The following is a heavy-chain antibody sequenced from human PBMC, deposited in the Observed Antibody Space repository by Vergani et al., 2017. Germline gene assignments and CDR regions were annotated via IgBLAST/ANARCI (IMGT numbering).Heavy chain of an antibody. J-gene: IGHJ4*02. CDR1: GFTLINYD. Sequence: QVQLVESGGGVVQRGGSLRLSCATSGFTLINYDIQWIRQGPGKGRELVAFIQFDGSIQYYADSVKGRFTLSRDFSKNTLYLQMNSLRTDDTATYYCAKHFRGWGIDYWGQGTQVIVSS. D-gene: IGHD3-16*01. CDR2: IQFDGSIQ. CDR3: AKHFRGWGIDY. V-gene: IGHV3-30*02.